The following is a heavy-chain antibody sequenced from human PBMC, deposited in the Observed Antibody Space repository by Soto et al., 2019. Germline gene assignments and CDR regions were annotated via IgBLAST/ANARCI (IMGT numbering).Heavy chain of an antibody. J-gene: IGHJ6*03. V-gene: IGHV1-18*01. CDR1: GYTFSNYG. D-gene: IGHD3-10*01. Sequence: QVQLVQSGDEMRKPGASVKVSCQASGYTFSNYGITWVRQAPGQGLEWMGWISAHNRNSKYAQSLQGRLTLTTDTSTSTAYMKVRSLRSDATAVYYCARDWYFYGSGSPNHMDVWGKGTTVSVSS. CDR2: ISAHNRNS. CDR3: ARDWYFYGSGSPNHMDV.